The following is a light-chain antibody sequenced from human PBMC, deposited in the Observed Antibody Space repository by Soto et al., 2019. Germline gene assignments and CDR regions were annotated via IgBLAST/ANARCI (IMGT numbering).Light chain of an antibody. J-gene: IGKJ4*01. CDR1: QSVRSF. CDR3: QQRSNRLLT. CDR2: DTS. Sequence: EIVLTQSPATLSLSPGERATLSCRASQSVRSFLAWYQQKPGQAPRLLIYDTSNRATDIPVRFSGSGSGTDFTLTISSLEPEDFAVYYCQQRSNRLLTFGGGTKVEIK. V-gene: IGKV3-11*01.